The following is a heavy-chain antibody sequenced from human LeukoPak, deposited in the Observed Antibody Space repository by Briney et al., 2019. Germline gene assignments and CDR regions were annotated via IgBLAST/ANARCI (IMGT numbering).Heavy chain of an antibody. D-gene: IGHD3-22*01. CDR3: ARARGYYDSSGYYPTYYFDY. CDR2: MYHSGST. CDR1: GYSISSGHY. J-gene: IGHJ4*02. V-gene: IGHV4-38-2*02. Sequence: SETLSLTCTVSGYSISSGHYWGWIRQPPGKGLEWIGSMYHSGSTYYNPPLKSRFTISEDSSKNQSSLKLSSVTAADTAVYYCARARGYYDSSGYYPTYYFDYWGQGTLVTVSS.